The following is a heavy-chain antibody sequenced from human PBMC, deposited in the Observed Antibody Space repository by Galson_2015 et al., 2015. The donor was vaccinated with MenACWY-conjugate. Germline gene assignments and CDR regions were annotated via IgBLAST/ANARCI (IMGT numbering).Heavy chain of an antibody. J-gene: IGHJ6*03. Sequence: SETLSLTCTVSGGSISSYYWSWIRQPPGKGLEWIGYIYYSGSTNYNPSLKSRVTISVDTSKNQFSLKLSSVTAADTAVYYCARSCMVRGVIRRIGGMDVWGKGTTVTVSS. CDR2: IYYSGST. D-gene: IGHD3-10*01. CDR1: GGSISSYY. V-gene: IGHV4-59*01. CDR3: ARSCMVRGVIRRIGGMDV.